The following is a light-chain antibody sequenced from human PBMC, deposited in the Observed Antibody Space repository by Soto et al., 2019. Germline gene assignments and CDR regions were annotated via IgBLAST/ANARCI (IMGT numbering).Light chain of an antibody. CDR1: SSNIGAGYD. CDR2: GNT. J-gene: IGLJ2*01. CDR3: LSFDSGLSVV. V-gene: IGLV1-40*01. Sequence: QSVLTQPPSVSGAPGQRVTISCTGSSSNIGAGYDVHWYQQLPGRAPKLLIYGNTNRPSGVPDRFSGSKSGTSASLAITGLQAEDEPDYYCLSFDSGLSVVFGGGTKVTVL.